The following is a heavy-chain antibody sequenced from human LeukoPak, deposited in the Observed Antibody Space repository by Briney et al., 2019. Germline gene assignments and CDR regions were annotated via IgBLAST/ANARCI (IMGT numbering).Heavy chain of an antibody. CDR1: GGSISSGGYY. CDR3: AGDYVFGVGAFDI. Sequence: PSQTLSLTCTVSGGSISSGGYYWSWIRQHPGKGLEWIGYIYYSGSTYYNPSLKSRVTISVDTSKNQFSLKLSSVTAADTAVYYCAGDYVFGVGAFDIWGQGTTVTVSS. D-gene: IGHD3-10*01. J-gene: IGHJ3*02. V-gene: IGHV4-31*03. CDR2: IYYSGST.